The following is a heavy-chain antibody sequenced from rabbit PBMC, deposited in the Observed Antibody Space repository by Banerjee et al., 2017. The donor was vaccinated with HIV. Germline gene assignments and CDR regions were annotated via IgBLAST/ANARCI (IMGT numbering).Heavy chain of an antibody. J-gene: IGHJ4*01. CDR2: IYGDSSGST. D-gene: IGHD4-2*01. V-gene: IGHV1S45*01. Sequence: QEQLEESGGDLVKPEGSLTLTCTASGFSFSSSYWICWVRRAPGKGLEWIACIYGDSSGSTYYASWAKGRFTISKTSSTTVTLQMPSLTAADTATYFCARGVGAGYAGVNWYYLNLWGQGTLVTVS. CDR1: GFSFSSSYW. CDR3: ARGVGAGYAGVNWYYLNL.